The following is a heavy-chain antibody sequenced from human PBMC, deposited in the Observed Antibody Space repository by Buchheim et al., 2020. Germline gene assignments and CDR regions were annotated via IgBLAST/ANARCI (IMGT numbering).Heavy chain of an antibody. Sequence: QVQLVESGGGVVQPGRSLRLSCAASGFTFSSYGMHWVRQAQGKGLEWVAVISYDGSNKYYADSVKGRFTISRDNSKNTLYLQMNSLRAEDTAVYYCAKAWYSGSYYYYGMDVWGQGTT. CDR1: GFTFSSYG. D-gene: IGHD1-26*01. V-gene: IGHV3-30*18. CDR3: AKAWYSGSYYYYGMDV. CDR2: ISYDGSNK. J-gene: IGHJ6*02.